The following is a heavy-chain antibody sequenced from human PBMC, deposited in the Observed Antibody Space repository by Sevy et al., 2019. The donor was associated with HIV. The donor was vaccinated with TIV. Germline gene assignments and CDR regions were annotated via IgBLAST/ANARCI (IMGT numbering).Heavy chain of an antibody. J-gene: IGHJ3*02. CDR1: GGSINSDH. Sequence: SETLSLTCTVSGGSINSDHWNWIREPPGKGLEWIGYVYYTGGTNYNPSLKNRVTISVDRTKNQFSLKLTSVTTADTAVYYCARRNDFDIWGQGTMVTVSS. CDR3: ARRNDFDI. CDR2: VYYTGGT. V-gene: IGHV4-59*08.